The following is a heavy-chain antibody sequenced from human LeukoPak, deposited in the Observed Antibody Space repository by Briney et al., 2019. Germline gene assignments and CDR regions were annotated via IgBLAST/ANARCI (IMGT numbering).Heavy chain of an antibody. CDR1: GGSVGPFF. CDR3: ARGLRVAVAGYYFDS. J-gene: IGHJ4*02. D-gene: IGHD6-19*01. Sequence: SETLSLTCTISGGSVGPFFWTWIRQSTGKGLECIGRVSASWTPYYNPSLKSRVSMSLDGSNNQFSLRLNSVTAADTAVYYCARGLRVAVAGYYFDSWGPGILVTVPS. CDR2: VSASWTP. V-gene: IGHV4-4*07.